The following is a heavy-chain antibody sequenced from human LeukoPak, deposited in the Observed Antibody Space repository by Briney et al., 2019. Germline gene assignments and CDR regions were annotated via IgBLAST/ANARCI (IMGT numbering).Heavy chain of an antibody. Sequence: PGRSLRLSCAASGFTFRSYGMHWVRQAPGKGLEWVAVIWYDGSNKYYADSVKGRFTISRDNSKNTLYLQMNSLRAEDTAVYYCAAGDYAPGYWGQGTLVTVSS. CDR2: IWYDGSNK. J-gene: IGHJ4*02. D-gene: IGHD4-17*01. V-gene: IGHV3-33*01. CDR1: GFTFRSYG. CDR3: AAGDYAPGY.